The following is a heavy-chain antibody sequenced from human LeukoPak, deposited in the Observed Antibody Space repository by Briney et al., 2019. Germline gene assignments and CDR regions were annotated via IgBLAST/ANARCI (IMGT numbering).Heavy chain of an antibody. Sequence: PGGSLRLSCAASGFTFSSYSMNWVRQAPGKGLEWVSSISSSSSYIYYAESVNGRFTISRDNAKNSLYLQMNSLRAEDKAVYYCAREPVAGYNWFDPWGQGTLVTVSS. CDR1: GFTFSSYS. J-gene: IGHJ5*02. CDR3: AREPVAGYNWFDP. V-gene: IGHV3-21*01. D-gene: IGHD6-19*01. CDR2: ISSSSSYI.